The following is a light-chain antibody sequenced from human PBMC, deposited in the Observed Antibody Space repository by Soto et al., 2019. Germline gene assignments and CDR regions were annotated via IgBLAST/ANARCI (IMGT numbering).Light chain of an antibody. V-gene: IGLV2-14*01. J-gene: IGLJ1*01. CDR1: SSDVGGYNF. CDR3: TSKTSIITSL. CDR2: DVR. Sequence: QSALTQPASVSGSPGQSITISCTGTSSDVGGYNFVSWYQQHPGKAPKLMIYDVRNRPSGVSNRFSGSKSVNTASLTISGLQAEDESDNHCTSKTSIITSLFGSGTKSTV.